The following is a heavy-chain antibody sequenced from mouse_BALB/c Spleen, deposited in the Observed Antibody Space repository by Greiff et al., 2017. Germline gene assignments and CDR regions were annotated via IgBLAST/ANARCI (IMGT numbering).Heavy chain of an antibody. CDR2: INPSTGYT. CDR1: GYTFTSYW. J-gene: IGHJ2*01. Sequence: QVQLQQSGAELAKPGASVKMSCKASGYTFTSYWMHWVKQRPGQGLEWIGYINPSTGYTEYNQKFKDKATLTADKSSSTAYMQLSSLTSEDSAVYYCASPYYYGSSYGYYFDYWGQGTTLTVSS. V-gene: IGHV1-7*01. CDR3: ASPYYYGSSYGYYFDY. D-gene: IGHD1-1*01.